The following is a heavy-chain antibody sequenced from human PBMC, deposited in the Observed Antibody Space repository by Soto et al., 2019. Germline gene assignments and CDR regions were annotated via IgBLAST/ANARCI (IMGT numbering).Heavy chain of an antibody. Sequence: ASVKVSCKASGYTFTGYYMHWVRQAPGQGLEWMGWINPNSGGTNYAQKFQGWVTMTRDTSISTAYMELSRLRSDDTAVYYCARRAYDSSGTYGMDVSGQGTTVTVSS. J-gene: IGHJ6*02. CDR2: INPNSGGT. V-gene: IGHV1-2*04. CDR3: ARRAYDSSGTYGMDV. D-gene: IGHD3-22*01. CDR1: GYTFTGYY.